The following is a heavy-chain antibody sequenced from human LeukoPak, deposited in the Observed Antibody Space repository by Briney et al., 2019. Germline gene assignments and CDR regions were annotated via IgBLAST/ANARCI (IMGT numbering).Heavy chain of an antibody. CDR2: INPNIGGT. J-gene: IGHJ3*02. CDR1: GYTFTGYY. Sequence: ASVKVSCKASGYTFTGYYIHWVRQAPGQGPEWVGWINPNIGGTNYAQRFQDRVTMTRDTSIGTAYMELSRLRSDDTAVYFCARDVGELPNAFDIWGQGTMVTVSS. V-gene: IGHV1-2*02. CDR3: ARDVGELPNAFDI. D-gene: IGHD1-26*01.